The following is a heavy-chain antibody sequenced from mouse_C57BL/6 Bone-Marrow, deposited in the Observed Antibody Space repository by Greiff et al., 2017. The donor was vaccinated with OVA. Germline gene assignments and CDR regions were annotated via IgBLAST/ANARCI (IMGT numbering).Heavy chain of an antibody. CDR3: ARANDYAY. CDR1: GYTFTSYW. V-gene: IGHV1-69*01. J-gene: IGHJ2*01. CDR2: IDPSDSYT. Sequence: VQLQQPGAELVMPGASVKLSCKASGYTFTSYWMHWVKQRPGQGLEWIGEIDPSDSYTNYNQKFKGKSTLTVDKSSSTAYMQLSSLTSEDSAVYYCARANDYAYWGQGTTLTVSS. D-gene: IGHD2-4*01.